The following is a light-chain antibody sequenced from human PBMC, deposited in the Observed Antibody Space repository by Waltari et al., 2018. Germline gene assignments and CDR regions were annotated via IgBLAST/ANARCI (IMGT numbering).Light chain of an antibody. V-gene: IGKV3-20*01. Sequence: EIVLTQSPGTLSLPPGERATFSCRASQSVSSSYLAWYQQKPGQAPRLLIYGASSTATGIPDRFSGSGSGTDFTLTISRLEPEDFAVYYCQQYGSSLWTFGQGNKVEIK. CDR2: GAS. CDR3: QQYGSSLWT. CDR1: QSVSSSY. J-gene: IGKJ1*01.